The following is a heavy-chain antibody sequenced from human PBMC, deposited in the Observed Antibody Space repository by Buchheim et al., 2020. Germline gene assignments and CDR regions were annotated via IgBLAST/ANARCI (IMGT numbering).Heavy chain of an antibody. CDR1: GGSISSYY. J-gene: IGHJ5*02. Sequence: QVQLRESGPGLVKPSETLSLTCTVSGGSISSYYWSWIRQPPGKGLEWIGYIYYSGSTNYNPSLKSRVTISVDTSKNQFSLKLSSVTAADTAVYYCARDNYCSGGSCWYNWFDPWGQGTL. CDR3: ARDNYCSGGSCWYNWFDP. D-gene: IGHD2-15*01. CDR2: IYYSGST. V-gene: IGHV4-59*01.